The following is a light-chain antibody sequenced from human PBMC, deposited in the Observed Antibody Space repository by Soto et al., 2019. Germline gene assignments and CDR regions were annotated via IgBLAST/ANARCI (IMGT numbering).Light chain of an antibody. CDR3: QQTYSTPYI. CDR2: GAS. J-gene: IGKJ2*01. Sequence: DIQLTQSPPSLSASVGDRVSLTCRASQTINNYVNWYQQEPGKAPKLLIYGASSLRSGVPSRFSGCGFGTDFILTITSLQPEDFVIYYCQQTYSTPYIFGGGTKLDI. V-gene: IGKV1-39*01. CDR1: QTINNY.